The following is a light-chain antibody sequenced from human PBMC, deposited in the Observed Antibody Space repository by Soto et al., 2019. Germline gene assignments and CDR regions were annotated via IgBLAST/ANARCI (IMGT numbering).Light chain of an antibody. CDR3: QQYTNWPPNT. CDR2: GES. V-gene: IGKV3-15*01. CDR1: QSVSSSY. Sequence: EIVLTQSPGTLSLSPGERATLSCGASQSVSSSYLAWYQQRPGQAPRLLIYGESTRATGVPARFSGRGSGTEFTLTISSLQSEDFAVYYCQQYTNWPPNTVGQGTRLEIK. J-gene: IGKJ5*01.